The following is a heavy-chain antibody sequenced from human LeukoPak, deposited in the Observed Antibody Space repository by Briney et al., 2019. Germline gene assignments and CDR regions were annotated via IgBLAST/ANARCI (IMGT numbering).Heavy chain of an antibody. CDR3: AREDIVVVPASDTARYNWFDP. CDR2: IYSDGST. J-gene: IGHJ5*02. D-gene: IGHD2-2*01. CDR1: GFTVSGSY. Sequence: GGSLRLSCAASGFTVSGSYMSWVRQAPGKGLEWVSVIYSDGSTYYPDSVKGRFTISRDNSKNTLYLQMSSLRAEDTAVYYCAREDIVVVPASDTARYNWFDPWGQGTLVTVSS. V-gene: IGHV3-53*01.